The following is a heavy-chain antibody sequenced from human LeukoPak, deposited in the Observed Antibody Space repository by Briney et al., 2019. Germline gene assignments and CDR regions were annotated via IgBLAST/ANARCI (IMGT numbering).Heavy chain of an antibody. V-gene: IGHV3-30*18. Sequence: GGSLRLSCAASGFTFSSYGMHWVRQAPGEGLEWVAVISYDGSNKYYADSVKGRFTISRDNSKNTQYLQMNSLRAEDTAVYYCAKDKDCGGDCYPLDYWGQGTLVTVSS. CDR1: GFTFSSYG. D-gene: IGHD2-21*02. CDR2: ISYDGSNK. J-gene: IGHJ4*02. CDR3: AKDKDCGGDCYPLDY.